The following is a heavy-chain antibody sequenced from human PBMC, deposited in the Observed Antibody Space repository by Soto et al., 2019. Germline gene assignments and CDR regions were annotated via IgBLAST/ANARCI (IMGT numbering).Heavy chain of an antibody. D-gene: IGHD3-10*01. CDR1: GGSISSNSYY. CDR2: IYHRGST. CDR3: ARRYTLVYGNPLDH. V-gene: IGHV4-39*01. Sequence: KPSETLSLTCTVSGGSISSNSYYWDWIRQPPGKGLDWIGSIYHRGSTYYNPSLKSRVAISVDPSTNQFSLTLTSVTAADTAVYYCARRYTLVYGNPLDHWGQGPLVTVSS. J-gene: IGHJ4*02.